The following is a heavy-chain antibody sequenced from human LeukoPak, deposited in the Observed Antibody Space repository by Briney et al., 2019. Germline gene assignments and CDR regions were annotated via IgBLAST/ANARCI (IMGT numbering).Heavy chain of an antibody. V-gene: IGHV3-48*03. CDR1: GFTFNTYE. CDR3: ARDNYDSSTPYYFDY. J-gene: IGHJ4*02. CDR2: ISSSGSNI. D-gene: IGHD3-22*01. Sequence: GGSLRLSCAASGFTFNTYEMNWVRQAPGKGLEWVSYISSSGSNIYYADAVKGRFTISRDNAKNSLYLQMNSLRAEDTAVYYCARDNYDSSTPYYFDYWGQGTLVTVSS.